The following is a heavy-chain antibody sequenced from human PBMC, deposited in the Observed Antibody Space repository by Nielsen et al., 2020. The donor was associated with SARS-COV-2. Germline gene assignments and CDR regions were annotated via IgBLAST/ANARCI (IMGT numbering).Heavy chain of an antibody. D-gene: IGHD3-10*01. V-gene: IGHV1-18*01. J-gene: IGHJ4*02. Sequence: QGRVTMTTDTSTSTAYLEVRSLRSEDTAVYYCASGDAYGGFDYWGQGTLVTVSS. CDR3: ASGDAYGGFDY.